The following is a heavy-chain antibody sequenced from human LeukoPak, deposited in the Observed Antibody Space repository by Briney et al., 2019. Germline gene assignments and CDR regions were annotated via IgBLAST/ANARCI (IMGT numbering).Heavy chain of an antibody. CDR2: IYSGGGT. CDR1: GFTFGTYA. V-gene: IGHV3-66*02. D-gene: IGHD2-2*01. Sequence: PGGSLRLSCAASGFTFGTYAMNWVRQAPGKGLEWVSVIYSGGGTYYADSVKGRFTTSRDNSKNTLYLQMNSLRGEDTAVYYCARDRDPASLRDAFDIWGQGTMVTVSS. J-gene: IGHJ3*02. CDR3: ARDRDPASLRDAFDI.